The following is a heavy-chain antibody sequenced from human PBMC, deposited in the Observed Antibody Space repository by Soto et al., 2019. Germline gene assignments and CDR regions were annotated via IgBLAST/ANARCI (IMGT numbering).Heavy chain of an antibody. J-gene: IGHJ4*02. Sequence: QITLKESGPTLVKPTQTLTLTCTFSGFSLTTGGVGVGWIRQPPGKALDWLALIYWDDDKRYSPSLKSRLTXXKDTSKNQVALTMTNMDPVDTATYYWAHGTWWFNYWGQGTLVTVSS. CDR2: IYWDDDK. D-gene: IGHD2-15*01. CDR3: AHGTWWFNY. CDR1: GFSLTTGGVG. V-gene: IGHV2-5*02.